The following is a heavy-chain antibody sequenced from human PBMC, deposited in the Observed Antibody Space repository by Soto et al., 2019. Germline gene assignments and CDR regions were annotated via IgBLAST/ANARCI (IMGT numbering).Heavy chain of an antibody. CDR2: ISYDGSNK. V-gene: IGHV3-30*03. D-gene: IGHD1-26*01. CDR1: GFTFSNYG. CDR3: ASRVTDGSYGAPYLKH. J-gene: IGHJ1*01. Sequence: PGGSLRLSCAVSGFTFSNYGMHWVRQAPGKGLEWVAVISYDGSNKYYADSVKGRFTISRDNSKNTLYLQMNSLRAEDTAVYYCASRVTDGSYGAPYLKHCGQGTLVTVYS.